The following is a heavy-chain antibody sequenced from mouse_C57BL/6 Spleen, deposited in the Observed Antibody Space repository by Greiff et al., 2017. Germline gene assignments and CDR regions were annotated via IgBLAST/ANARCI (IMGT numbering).Heavy chain of an antibody. Sequence: QVQLQQSGPELVKPGASVKISCKASGYAFSSSWMNWVKQRPGKGLEWIGRIYPGDGDTNYNGKFKGKATLTADKSSSTAYMQLSSLTSEDSAVYFCARNLYFDYWGQGTTLTVSS. V-gene: IGHV1-82*01. CDR1: GYAFSSSW. CDR3: ARNLYFDY. CDR2: IYPGDGDT. J-gene: IGHJ2*01.